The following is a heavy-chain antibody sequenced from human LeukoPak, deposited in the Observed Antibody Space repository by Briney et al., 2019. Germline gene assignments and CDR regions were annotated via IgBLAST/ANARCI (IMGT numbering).Heavy chain of an antibody. V-gene: IGHV4-61*02. D-gene: IGHD2-2*01. J-gene: IGHJ5*02. CDR3: ASSYCSSTSCRDNWFDP. CDR1: GGSISSGSYY. CDR2: IYTSGST. Sequence: SETLSLTCTVSGGSISSGSYYWSWIRQPAGKGLEWIGRIYTSGSTNYNPSLKSRVTISVDTSKNQFSLKLSSVTAADTAVYYCASSYCSSTSCRDNWFDPWGQGTLVTVSS.